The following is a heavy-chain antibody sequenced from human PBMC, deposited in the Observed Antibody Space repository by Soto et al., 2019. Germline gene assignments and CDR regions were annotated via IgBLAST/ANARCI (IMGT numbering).Heavy chain of an antibody. CDR2: IIPIFGTA. Sequence: GASVKVSCKASGGTFSSYAISWVRQAPGQGLEWMGGIIPIFGTANYAQKFQGRVTITADESTSTAYMELSSLRSEDTAVYYCARGPALRVATITYFDRCVSRTLLTVS. CDR3: ARGPALRVATITYFDR. J-gene: IGHJ2*01. D-gene: IGHD5-12*01. V-gene: IGHV1-69*13. CDR1: GGTFSSYA.